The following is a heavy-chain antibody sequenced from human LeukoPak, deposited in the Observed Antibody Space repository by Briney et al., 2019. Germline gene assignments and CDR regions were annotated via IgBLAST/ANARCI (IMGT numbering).Heavy chain of an antibody. Sequence: PGGSLRLSCAASGFTFSSYGMHWVRQAPGKGLEWVAFIRYDGSNKYHADSVKGRFTISRDNSKNTLYLQMNSLRADDTAVYYCAKDECYSSSWCRVFDIWGQGTMVSVSS. V-gene: IGHV3-30*02. J-gene: IGHJ3*02. CDR1: GFTFSSYG. CDR2: IRYDGSNK. D-gene: IGHD6-13*01. CDR3: AKDECYSSSWCRVFDI.